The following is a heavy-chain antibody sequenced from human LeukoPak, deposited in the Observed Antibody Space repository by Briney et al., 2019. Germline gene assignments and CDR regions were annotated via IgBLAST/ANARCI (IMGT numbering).Heavy chain of an antibody. Sequence: SQTLSLTCAASGGSISSGGYSWSWIRQPPGKGLEWIGYIYHSGSTYYNPSLKSRVTISVDRSKNQFSLKLSSVTAADTAVYYCARGTTEGYFQHWGQGTLVTVSS. D-gene: IGHD1-26*01. CDR2: IYHSGST. V-gene: IGHV4-30-2*01. CDR1: GGSISSGGYS. J-gene: IGHJ1*01. CDR3: ARGTTEGYFQH.